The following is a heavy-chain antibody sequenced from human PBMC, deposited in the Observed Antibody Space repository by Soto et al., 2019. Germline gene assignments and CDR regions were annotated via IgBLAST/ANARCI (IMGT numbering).Heavy chain of an antibody. CDR2: ISYDGSNK. CDR1: GFTFSSYA. CDR3: AREVLNYDFWSIEGNDAFDI. Sequence: QVQLVESGGGVVQPGRSLRLSCAASGFTFSSYAMHWVRQAPGKGLEWVAVISYDGSNKYYADSVKGRFTISRDNSKNTLYLQMNSLRAEDTAVYYCAREVLNYDFWSIEGNDAFDIWGQGTMVTVSS. V-gene: IGHV3-30-3*01. J-gene: IGHJ3*02. D-gene: IGHD3-3*01.